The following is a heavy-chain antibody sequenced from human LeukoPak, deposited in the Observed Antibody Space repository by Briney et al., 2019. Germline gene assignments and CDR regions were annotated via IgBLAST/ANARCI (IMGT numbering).Heavy chain of an antibody. J-gene: IGHJ4*02. CDR1: GITLSSYW. D-gene: IGHD1-26*01. CDR3: AKGYSGSLGDYFDY. CDR2: IKQDGSEK. V-gene: IGHV3-7*03. Sequence: PGGSLRLSCAASGITLSSYWMSWVRQAPGKGLEWVAQIKQDGSEKYYVDSVKGRFTISRDNSKNTLYLQMNSLRAEDTAVYYCAKGYSGSLGDYFDYWGQGTLVTVSS.